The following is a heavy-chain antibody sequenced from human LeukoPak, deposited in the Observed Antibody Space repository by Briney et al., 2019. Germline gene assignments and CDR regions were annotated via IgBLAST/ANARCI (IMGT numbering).Heavy chain of an antibody. Sequence: ASVKVSCKASGYTFTGYYMHWVRHAPGQGLEWMGWINPNSGGTNYAQKFQGWVTMTRDTSISTAYMELSRLRSDDTAVYYCARQMRYCSSTSCYGNWFDPWGQGTLVTVSS. D-gene: IGHD2-2*01. V-gene: IGHV1-2*04. CDR3: ARQMRYCSSTSCYGNWFDP. CDR2: INPNSGGT. CDR1: GYTFTGYY. J-gene: IGHJ5*02.